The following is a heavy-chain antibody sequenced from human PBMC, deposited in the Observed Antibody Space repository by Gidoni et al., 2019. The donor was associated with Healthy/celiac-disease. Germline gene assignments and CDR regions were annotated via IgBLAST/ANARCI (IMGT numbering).Heavy chain of an antibody. Sequence: VQLGQSGPEVKKPGSSVTVSCKAAGSTFSSYAISWVRQAPGQGLEWRGGIIPIFGTANYAQKFQGRVTITADKSTSTAYMELSSLRSEDTAVYYCAGGSGDYPLFRYFDLWGRGTLVTVSS. V-gene: IGHV1-69*06. CDR1: GSTFSSYA. J-gene: IGHJ2*01. CDR2: IIPIFGTA. CDR3: AGGSGDYPLFRYFDL. D-gene: IGHD4-17*01.